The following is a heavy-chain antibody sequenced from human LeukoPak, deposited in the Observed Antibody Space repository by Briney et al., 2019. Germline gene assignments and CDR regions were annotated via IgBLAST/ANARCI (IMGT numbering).Heavy chain of an antibody. CDR3: ARVPSYGDKDY. J-gene: IGHJ4*02. CDR1: GGTFSSYA. Sequence: ASVKVSCKTSGGTFSSYAINWVRQAPGQGLEWMGWISAYNGNTNYAQKLQGRVTMTTDTSTSTAYMELRSLRSDDTAVYYCARVPSYGDKDYWGQGTLVTVSS. V-gene: IGHV1-18*01. CDR2: ISAYNGNT. D-gene: IGHD5-18*01.